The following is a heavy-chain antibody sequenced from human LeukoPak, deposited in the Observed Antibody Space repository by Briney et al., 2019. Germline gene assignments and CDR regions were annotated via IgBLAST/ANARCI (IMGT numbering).Heavy chain of an antibody. D-gene: IGHD1-26*01. Sequence: GGSLRLSCAASGFTFSSYGMHWVRQAPGKGLEWVAVISYDGSNKYYADSVKGRFTISRDNSKNTLYLQMNSLRAEDTAVYYCARPQEGGATTPDFDYWGQGTLVTVSS. CDR2: ISYDGSNK. J-gene: IGHJ4*02. CDR3: ARPQEGGATTPDFDY. CDR1: GFTFSSYG. V-gene: IGHV3-30*03.